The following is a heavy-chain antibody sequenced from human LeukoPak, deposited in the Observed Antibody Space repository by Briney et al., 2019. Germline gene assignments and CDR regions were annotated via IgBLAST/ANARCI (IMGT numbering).Heavy chain of an antibody. D-gene: IGHD3-22*01. CDR2: MNPNSGNT. V-gene: IGHV1-8*03. J-gene: IGHJ5*02. Sequence: ASVKVSCKASGYTFTSYDINWVRQATGQGLEWMGWMNPNSGNTGYAQKFQGRVTITRNTSISTAYMELSSLRSEDTAVYYCARGIQYYYDSSGYYAGSLWFDPWGQGTLVTASS. CDR3: ARGIQYYYDSSGYYAGSLWFDP. CDR1: GYTFTSYD.